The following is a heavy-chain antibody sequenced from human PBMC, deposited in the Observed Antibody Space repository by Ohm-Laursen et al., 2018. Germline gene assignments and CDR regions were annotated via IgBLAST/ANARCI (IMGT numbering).Heavy chain of an antibody. D-gene: IGHD6-6*01. V-gene: IGHV4-59*07. CDR3: AGNRSSSLGGFDY. Sequence: SDTLSLTCTVSGGAISNYYWSWIRQPPGKGLEWIGHINYSGNTNYNPSLKSRVTISVDTSKNQFSLKLSSVTAADTAVYYCAGNRSSSLGGFDYWGQGTLVTVSS. CDR2: INYSGNT. CDR1: GGAISNYY. J-gene: IGHJ4*02.